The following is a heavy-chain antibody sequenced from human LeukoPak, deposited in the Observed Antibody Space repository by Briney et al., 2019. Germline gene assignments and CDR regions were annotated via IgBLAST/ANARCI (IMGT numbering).Heavy chain of an antibody. V-gene: IGHV4-4*07. CDR3: ARDTTVTTTTTGNFDI. CDR1: GGFISSYY. J-gene: IGHJ3*02. D-gene: IGHD4-17*01. Sequence: KPSETLSLTCTVSGGFISSYYWSWIRQPAGKGLEWIGRIYTSGSTNYNPSLKSRVTMSVDTSKNQFSLKLSSVTAADTAVYYCARDTTVTTTTTGNFDIWGQGTMVTVSS. CDR2: IYTSGST.